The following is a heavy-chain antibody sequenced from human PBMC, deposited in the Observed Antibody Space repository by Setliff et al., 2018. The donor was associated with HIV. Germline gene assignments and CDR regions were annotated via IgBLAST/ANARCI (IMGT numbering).Heavy chain of an antibody. D-gene: IGHD3-22*01. CDR3: ARTHYYDSSGYLDY. Sequence: ASVKVSCKASGYTFTDYYIHWVRQAPGQGLEWMGWINPNSGGTKYALNFQGRVTMTGDTSISTAYMELSRLRSDDTAVFFCARTHYYDSSGYLDYWGRGTLVTVSS. CDR2: INPNSGGT. J-gene: IGHJ4*02. CDR1: GYTFTDYY. V-gene: IGHV1-2*02.